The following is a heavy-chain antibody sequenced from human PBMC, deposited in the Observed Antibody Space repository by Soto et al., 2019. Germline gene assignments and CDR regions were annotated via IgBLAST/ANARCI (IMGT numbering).Heavy chain of an antibody. CDR3: ARRPPFSFGAYVTYYFDH. Sequence: ASVKVSCKASGYSFITYDITWVRQAPGQGLEWLGWISPNSGNTNYAQKLQDRVTMTTDTSTGTVYMDLRSLRSDDTAVYYCARRPPFSFGAYVTYYFDHWGQGTLVTRLL. CDR1: GYSFITYD. D-gene: IGHD4-17*01. J-gene: IGHJ4*02. V-gene: IGHV1-18*01. CDR2: ISPNSGNT.